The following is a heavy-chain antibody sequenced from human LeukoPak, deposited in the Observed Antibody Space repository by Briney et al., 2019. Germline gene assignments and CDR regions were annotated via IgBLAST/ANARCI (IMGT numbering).Heavy chain of an antibody. Sequence: ASVKVSCKASGYTFTNYGFSWVRQAPGQGLEWMGWISAYNGNTNYARKLQGRVTMTTDTSTTTAYMELRSLRSDDTAVYYCARDGGYYYGMDVWGKGTTVIVSS. J-gene: IGHJ6*04. CDR3: ARDGGYYYGMDV. CDR1: GYTFTNYG. D-gene: IGHD3-3*01. V-gene: IGHV1-18*04. CDR2: ISAYNGNT.